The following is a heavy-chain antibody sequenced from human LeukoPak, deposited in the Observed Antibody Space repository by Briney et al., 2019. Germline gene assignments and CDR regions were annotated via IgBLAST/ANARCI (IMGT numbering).Heavy chain of an antibody. V-gene: IGHV1-69*13. CDR3: ARGDSSGYPSPEVGYFDC. CDR2: IIPIFGTA. CDR1: GGTFSSYA. J-gene: IGHJ4*02. Sequence: SVKVSCKASGGTFSSYAISWVRQAPGQGLEWMGGIIPIFGTANYAQKFQGRVTITADESTSTAYMELSGLRSEDTAVYYCARGDSSGYPSPEVGYFDCWGQGTLVTVSS. D-gene: IGHD3-22*01.